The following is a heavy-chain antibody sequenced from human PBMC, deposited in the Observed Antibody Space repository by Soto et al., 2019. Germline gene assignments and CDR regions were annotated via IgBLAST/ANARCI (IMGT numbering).Heavy chain of an antibody. Sequence: EVQLLESGGGLAQPGGSLRLSCAATGFTFSNYAMTWVRRAAGKGLEWVSAISDAGDRTNYEDSVRGRFTVSRDNSKNTLYLQMNILRGEDTAVYYCAKDYSSVWSRVIDFWGQGTPVTVSS. J-gene: IGHJ4*02. CDR3: AKDYSSVWSRVIDF. V-gene: IGHV3-23*01. D-gene: IGHD6-19*01. CDR1: GFTFSNYA. CDR2: ISDAGDRT.